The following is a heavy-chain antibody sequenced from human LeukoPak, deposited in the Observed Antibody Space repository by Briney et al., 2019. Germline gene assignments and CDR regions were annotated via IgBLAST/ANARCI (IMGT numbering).Heavy chain of an antibody. V-gene: IGHV3-23*01. Sequence: GGSLRLSCTVSGFTLSSYEMSWIRQAPGKGLEWVSSVDYSADSTHYADSVKGRFTISRDNSKNTLYLEMNSLRAEDTAVYYCAKEGKIRIWNYYQAEQVYWGQGTLVTVSS. CDR1: GFTLSSYE. D-gene: IGHD1-7*01. CDR3: AKEGKIRIWNYYQAEQVY. J-gene: IGHJ4*02. CDR2: VDYSADST.